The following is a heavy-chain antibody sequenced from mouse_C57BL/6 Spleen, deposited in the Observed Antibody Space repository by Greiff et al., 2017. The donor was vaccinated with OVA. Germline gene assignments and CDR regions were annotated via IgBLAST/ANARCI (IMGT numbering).Heavy chain of an antibody. CDR3: AIETTVVAVYYAMDY. CDR2: IHPSDSDT. J-gene: IGHJ4*01. Sequence: QVQLQQPGAELVKPGASVKVSCKASGYTFTSYWMHWVKQRPGQGLEWIGRIHPSDSDTNYNQKFKGKATLTVDKSSSTAYMKLSSLTSEDSAVYYCAIETTVVAVYYAMDYWGQGTSVTVSS. CDR1: GYTFTSYW. D-gene: IGHD1-1*01. V-gene: IGHV1-74*01.